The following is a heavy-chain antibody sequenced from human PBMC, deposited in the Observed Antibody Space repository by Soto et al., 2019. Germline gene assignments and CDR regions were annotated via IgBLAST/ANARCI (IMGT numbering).Heavy chain of an antibody. Sequence: SQTLSLTCAISGDSVSSNSAAWNWIRQSPSRGLEWLGMSYYRSKWYNDYAVSVKSRITINPDTSKNQFSLQLNSVTPEDTAVYYCARTLGYCSGGSCSPIFDYWGQGTLVTVSS. CDR3: ARTLGYCSGGSCSPIFDY. V-gene: IGHV6-1*01. J-gene: IGHJ4*02. CDR2: SYYRSKWYN. D-gene: IGHD2-15*01. CDR1: GDSVSSNSAA.